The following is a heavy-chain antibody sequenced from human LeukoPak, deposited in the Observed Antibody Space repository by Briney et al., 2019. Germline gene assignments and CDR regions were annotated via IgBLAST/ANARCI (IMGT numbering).Heavy chain of an antibody. D-gene: IGHD2-15*01. V-gene: IGHV3-7*01. CDR3: ARGGGI. Sequence: SGGSLRLSRVVSGFTFSLYWMNWVRQAPGKGLEWVANIKQDGSEEYYVDSVKGRFTISRDNAKNSLYLQMNSLRVEDTAVYYCARGGGIWGQGTMVTVSS. CDR1: GFTFSLYW. CDR2: IKQDGSEE. J-gene: IGHJ3*02.